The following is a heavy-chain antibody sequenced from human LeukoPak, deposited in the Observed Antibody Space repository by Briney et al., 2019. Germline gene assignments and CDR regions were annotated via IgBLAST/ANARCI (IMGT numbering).Heavy chain of an antibody. CDR1: GFTFSSYA. D-gene: IGHD2-15*01. CDR3: AKVGDCSGGSCYSFLADY. J-gene: IGHJ4*02. CDR2: ISDSGGST. V-gene: IGHV3-23*01. Sequence: GGSLRLSCAASGFTFSSYAMSWVRQAPGKGLEWVSAISDSGGSTYYADSVKGRFTISRDNSKNTLYLQMNSLRAEDTAVYYCAKVGDCSGGSCYSFLADYWGQGTLVTVSS.